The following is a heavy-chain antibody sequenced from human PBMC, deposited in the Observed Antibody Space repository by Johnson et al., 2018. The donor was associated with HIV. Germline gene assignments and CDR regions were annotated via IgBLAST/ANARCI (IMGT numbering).Heavy chain of an antibody. CDR2: ISFDGSDK. V-gene: IGHV3-30*04. Sequence: QVQLVESGGGVVQPGRSRRLSCEVSGFTFSGYAMHWVRQAPGKGLEWVALISFDGSDKYYADSVKGRFTISRDNSKNTVYLQMNSLRPEDTAVYYCARTSGRFSTDAFDIWGQGTMVTVSS. CDR1: GFTFSGYA. J-gene: IGHJ3*02. D-gene: IGHD1-26*01. CDR3: ARTSGRFSTDAFDI.